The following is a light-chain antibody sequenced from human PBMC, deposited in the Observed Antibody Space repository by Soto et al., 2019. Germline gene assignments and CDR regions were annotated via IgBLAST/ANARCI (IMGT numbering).Light chain of an antibody. CDR2: EGS. CDR1: SSDVGSYKF. CDR3: CSYAGGSNV. Sequence: QSALTQPASVSGSPGQSITISCTGSSSDVGSYKFVSWYQQYPGKAPKLMIYEGSKRPSGVSGRFSGSKSGNTASLTISGLQAEDEADYFCCSYAGGSNVFGAGTKVTVL. V-gene: IGLV2-23*01. J-gene: IGLJ1*01.